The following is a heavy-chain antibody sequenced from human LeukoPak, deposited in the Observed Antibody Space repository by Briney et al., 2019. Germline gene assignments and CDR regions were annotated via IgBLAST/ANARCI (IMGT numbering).Heavy chain of an antibody. J-gene: IGHJ5*02. V-gene: IGHV1-18*01. CDR3: ARGLPPPYGSGEFDP. CDR2: ISAYNGNT. D-gene: IGHD3-10*01. CDR1: GYTFTSYG. Sequence: ASVKVSCKASGYTFTSYGISWVRQAPGQGLEWMGWISAYNGNTNYAQKFQGRVTMTRNTSISTAYMELSSLRSEDTAVYYCARGLPPPYGSGEFDPWGQGTLVTVSS.